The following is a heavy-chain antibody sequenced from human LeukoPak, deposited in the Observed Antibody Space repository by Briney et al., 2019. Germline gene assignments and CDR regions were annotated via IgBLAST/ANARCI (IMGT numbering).Heavy chain of an antibody. CDR1: GFTFRGSA. CDR3: SRLAAIGSA. Sequence: HPGGSLRLSWAASGFTFRGSAMHWVRQASGKGLEWVGRIRGKADGYATVYAASVEGRFTMSRDDSKRTAYLQMNSLKIEDTAVYYCSRLAAIGSAWGQGTLVTVSS. V-gene: IGHV3-73*01. CDR2: IRGKADGYAT. D-gene: IGHD3-10*01. J-gene: IGHJ4*02.